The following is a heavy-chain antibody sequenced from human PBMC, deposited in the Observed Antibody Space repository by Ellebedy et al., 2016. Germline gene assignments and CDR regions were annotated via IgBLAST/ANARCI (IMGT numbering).Heavy chain of an antibody. CDR1: GFTFSSYA. D-gene: IGHD5-18*01. V-gene: IGHV3-30-3*01. CDR2: ISYDGSNK. J-gene: IGHJ4*02. CDR3: ARLYYTAMVPFDY. Sequence: GESLKISXAASGFTFSSYAMHWVRQAPGKGLEWVAVISYDGSNKYYADSVKGRFTISRDNSKNTLYLQMNSLRAEDTAVYYCARLYYTAMVPFDYWGQGTLVTVSS.